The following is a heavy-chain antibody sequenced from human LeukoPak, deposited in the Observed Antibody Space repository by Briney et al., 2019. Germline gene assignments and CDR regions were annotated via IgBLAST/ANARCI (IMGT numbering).Heavy chain of an antibody. J-gene: IGHJ4*02. CDR3: ARHFEEGYCSGGSCYIDY. Sequence: GESLKISCKGSGYSLTSYWIGWVRQMPGKGLEWMGIIYPGDSDTRYSPSFQGQVTISADKSISTAYLQWSSLKASDTAMYYCARHFEEGYCSGGSCYIDYWGQGTLVTVSS. V-gene: IGHV5-51*01. D-gene: IGHD2-15*01. CDR1: GYSLTSYW. CDR2: IYPGDSDT.